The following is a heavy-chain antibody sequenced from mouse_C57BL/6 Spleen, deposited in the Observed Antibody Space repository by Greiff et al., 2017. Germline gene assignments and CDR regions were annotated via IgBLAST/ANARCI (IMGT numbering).Heavy chain of an antibody. CDR3: ARGDYYSMDY. J-gene: IGHJ4*01. V-gene: IGHV1-55*01. Sequence: QVQLQQPGAELVKPGASVKMSCKASGYTFTSYWITWVKQRPGQGLAWIGDIYPGSGSTNYNEKFKSKATLTVDTSSSTAYMQLSSLTSDDSAVYYCARGDYYSMDYWGQGTSVTVSS. CDR1: GYTFTSYW. CDR2: IYPGSGST.